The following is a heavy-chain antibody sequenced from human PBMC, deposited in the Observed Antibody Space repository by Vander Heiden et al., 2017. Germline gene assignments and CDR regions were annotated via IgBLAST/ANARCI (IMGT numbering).Heavy chain of an antibody. Sequence: EVQLVQSGAEVKKPGESLKISCKGSGYSCPNYWIGWVRQMPGRGLEWMGIIYPGDSDTRYNPSCQGQVTSAADKSISTAYLQWSRLKASDTAMYDCARPTREAVAAWGQGTLVTVSS. V-gene: IGHV5-51*03. CDR2: IYPGDSDT. D-gene: IGHD6-25*01. J-gene: IGHJ5*02. CDR3: ARPTREAVAA. CDR1: GYSCPNYW.